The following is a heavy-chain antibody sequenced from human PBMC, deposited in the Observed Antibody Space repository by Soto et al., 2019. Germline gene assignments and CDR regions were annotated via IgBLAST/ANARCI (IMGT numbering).Heavy chain of an antibody. CDR2: INAGNGNT. J-gene: IGHJ4*02. V-gene: IGHV1-3*01. CDR3: ARALRFLATDSDY. D-gene: IGHD3-3*01. CDR1: GYTFTSYA. Sequence: ASVKVSSKSSGYTFTSYAMHWVRQAPGQRLEWMGWINAGNGNTKYSQKFQGRVTITRDTSASTAYMELRSLRSDDTAVYYCARALRFLATDSDYWGQGTLVTVSS.